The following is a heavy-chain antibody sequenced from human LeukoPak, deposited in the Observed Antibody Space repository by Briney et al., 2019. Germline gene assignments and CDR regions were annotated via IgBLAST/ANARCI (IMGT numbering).Heavy chain of an antibody. Sequence: PSETLSLTCAVYGGSFSGYYWSWIRQPPGKGLEWIGEINHSGSTNYNPSLKSRVTISVDTSKNQFSLKLSSVTAADTAVYYCARGDIVVVPARRYFDYWGQGTLVTVSS. J-gene: IGHJ4*02. V-gene: IGHV4-34*01. D-gene: IGHD2-2*01. CDR1: GGSFSGYY. CDR3: ARGDIVVVPARRYFDY. CDR2: INHSGST.